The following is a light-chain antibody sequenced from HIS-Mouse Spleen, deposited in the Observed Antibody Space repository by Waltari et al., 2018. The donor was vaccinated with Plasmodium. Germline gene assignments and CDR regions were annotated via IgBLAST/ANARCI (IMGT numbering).Light chain of an antibody. V-gene: IGLV3-21*02. CDR3: QVWDSSSDHVV. CDR2: DDS. J-gene: IGLJ2*01. Sequence: SYVLTQPPSVSVAPGPTARITCGGSKIGSKSVQWYKQKPGQAPVLVVYDDSDRPSGIPERFSGSNSGNTATLTISRVEAGDEADYYCQVWDSSSDHVVFGGGTKLTVL. CDR1: KIGSKS.